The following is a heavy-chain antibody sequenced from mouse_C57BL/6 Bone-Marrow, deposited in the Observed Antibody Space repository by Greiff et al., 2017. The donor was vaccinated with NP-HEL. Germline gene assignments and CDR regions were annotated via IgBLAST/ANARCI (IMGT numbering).Heavy chain of an antibody. D-gene: IGHD1-1*01. Sequence: EVQVVESGGGLVQPKGSLKLSCAASGFTFNTYAMHWVRQAPGKGLEWVARIRSKSSNYATYYADSVKDRFTISRDDSQSMLYLQMNNLKTEDTAMYYCVREGGYYYGSSCYWYFDVWGTGTTVTVSS. V-gene: IGHV10-3*01. CDR2: IRSKSSNYAT. J-gene: IGHJ1*03. CDR3: VREGGYYYGSSCYWYFDV. CDR1: GFTFNTYA.